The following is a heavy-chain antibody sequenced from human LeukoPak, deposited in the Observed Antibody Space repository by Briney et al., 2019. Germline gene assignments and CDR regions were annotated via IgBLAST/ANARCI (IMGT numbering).Heavy chain of an antibody. V-gene: IGHV5-51*01. CDR1: GYSFTSYW. J-gene: IGHJ3*02. Sequence: MHGESLKISCKGSGYSFTSYWIGWVRQMPGKGLEWMGIIYPGDSDTRYSPSFQGQVTISADKSISTAYLQWSSLKASDTAMYYCARGGVVAGQRGLGAFDIWGQGTMVTVSS. D-gene: IGHD6-19*01. CDR3: ARGGVVAGQRGLGAFDI. CDR2: IYPGDSDT.